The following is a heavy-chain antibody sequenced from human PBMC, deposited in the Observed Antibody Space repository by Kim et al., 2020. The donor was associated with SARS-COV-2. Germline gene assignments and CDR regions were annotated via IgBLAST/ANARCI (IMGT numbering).Heavy chain of an antibody. V-gene: IGHV5-10-1*01. J-gene: IGHJ5*02. D-gene: IGHD3-10*01. CDR1: GYIFTNYW. Sequence: GESLKISCKGSGYIFTNYWINRVRQMPGKGLEWMWRIDPSDSYTNYSPSFQGLVTIPVDKSISTAYLQWSSLKASDSAMYYCARVMVRGSMGAFDPWGQGTLVTVSS. CDR3: ARVMVRGSMGAFDP. CDR2: IDPSDSYT.